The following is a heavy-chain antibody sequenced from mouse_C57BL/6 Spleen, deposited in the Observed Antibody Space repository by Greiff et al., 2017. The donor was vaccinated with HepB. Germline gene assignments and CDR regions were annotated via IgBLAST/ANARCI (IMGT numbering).Heavy chain of an antibody. Sequence: QVQLQQSGAELARPGASVKLSCKASGYTFTSYGISWVKQRTGQGLEWIGEIYPRSGNTYYNEKFKGKATLTADKSSSTAYMELRSLTSEDSAVYFCANSWIYDGYQRDFDYWGQGTTLTVSS. CDR1: GYTFTSYG. CDR3: ANSWIYDGYQRDFDY. J-gene: IGHJ2*01. D-gene: IGHD2-3*01. V-gene: IGHV1-81*01. CDR2: IYPRSGNT.